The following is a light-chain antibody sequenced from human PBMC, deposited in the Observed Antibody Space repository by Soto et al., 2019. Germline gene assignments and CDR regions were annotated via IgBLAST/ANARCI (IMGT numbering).Light chain of an antibody. CDR3: QQYNSYSKWT. CDR2: DAS. V-gene: IGKV1-5*01. CDR1: QSISSW. J-gene: IGKJ1*01. Sequence: DIQMTQSPSTLSASVGDRVTITCRASQSISSWLAWYQQKPGKAPKLLIYDASSLGSGVPSRFSGSGSGTEFTLTISSLQPDDFATYYCQQYNSYSKWTFGQGTKVDI.